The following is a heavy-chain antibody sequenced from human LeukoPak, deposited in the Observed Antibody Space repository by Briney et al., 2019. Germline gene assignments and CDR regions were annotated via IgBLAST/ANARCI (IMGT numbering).Heavy chain of an antibody. V-gene: IGHV3-7*04. Sequence: PGGSLRLSCAASGFTFSTYWMTWVRQAPGKGLEWVANIRQDGSEKYYVDSVKGRFTISRDNAKNSLYLQMNSLRAEDTAVFYCARDLTYYYDSSGYYYDAFDVWGQGTMVTVSS. CDR2: IRQDGSEK. D-gene: IGHD3-22*01. J-gene: IGHJ3*01. CDR3: ARDLTYYYDSSGYYYDAFDV. CDR1: GFTFSTYW.